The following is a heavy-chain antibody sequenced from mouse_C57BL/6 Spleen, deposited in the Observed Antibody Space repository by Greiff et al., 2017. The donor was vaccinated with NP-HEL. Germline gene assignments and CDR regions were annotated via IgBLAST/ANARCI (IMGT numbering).Heavy chain of an antibody. V-gene: IGHV5-17*01. CDR3: ARLGRVAW. Sequence: EVKVVESGGGLVKPGGSLKLSCAATGFTFSDYGMHWVRQAPEQGLEWVAYISSGSSTIYYADKVKGRFTITRDNAKNTPFLQLTSLRSEDTAMYYCARLGRVAWWGQGTLVTVSA. D-gene: IGHD4-1*01. CDR2: ISSGSSTI. J-gene: IGHJ3*02. CDR1: GFTFSDYG.